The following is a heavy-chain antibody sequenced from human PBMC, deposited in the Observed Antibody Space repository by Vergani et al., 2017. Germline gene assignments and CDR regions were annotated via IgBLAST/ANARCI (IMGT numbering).Heavy chain of an antibody. Sequence: QVQLQESGPGLVKPSETLSLTCAVYGGSFSGYYWSWIRQPPGKGLEWIGYIYYSGSTNYNPSLKRRVTISVDTSKSQFSLKLSSVTAADPAVYYCARDAGYSGSYYGAYFDYWGQGTLVTVSS. CDR2: IYYSGST. CDR1: GGSFSGYY. D-gene: IGHD1-26*01. J-gene: IGHJ4*02. CDR3: ARDAGYSGSYYGAYFDY. V-gene: IGHV4-59*01.